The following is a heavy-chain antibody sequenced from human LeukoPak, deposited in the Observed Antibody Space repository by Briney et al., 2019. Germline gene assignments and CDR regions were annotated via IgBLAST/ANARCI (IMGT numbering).Heavy chain of an antibody. CDR2: INHSGST. CDR3: ARGRVDFWSGYNYMDV. CDR1: GGSFSGYY. Sequence: SETLSLTCAVYGGSFSGYYWSWIRQPPGKGLEWIGEINHSGSTNYNPSLKSRVTISVDTPKNQFSLKLSSVTAADTAMYYCARGRVDFWSGYNYMDVWGKGTTVTVSS. V-gene: IGHV4-34*01. J-gene: IGHJ6*03. D-gene: IGHD3-3*01.